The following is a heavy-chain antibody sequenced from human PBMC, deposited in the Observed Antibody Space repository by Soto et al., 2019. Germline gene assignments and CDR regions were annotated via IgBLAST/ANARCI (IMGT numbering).Heavy chain of an antibody. CDR1: GGSISSGGYS. Sequence: PSETLSLTCAVSGGSISSGGYSWSWIRQPPGKGLEWIGYIYHSGSTYYNPSLKSRVTISVDRSKNQFSLKLSSVTAADTAVYYCARAYRDYKIDPWGQGTLVTVSS. CDR3: ARAYRDYKIDP. D-gene: IGHD4-17*01. CDR2: IYHSGST. V-gene: IGHV4-30-2*01. J-gene: IGHJ5*02.